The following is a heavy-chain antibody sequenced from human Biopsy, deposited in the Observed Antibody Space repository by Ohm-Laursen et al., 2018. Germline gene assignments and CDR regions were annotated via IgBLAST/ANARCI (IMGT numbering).Heavy chain of an antibody. J-gene: IGHJ6*02. CDR2: VDWDDYK. CDR1: GFSLSARGMC. D-gene: IGHD6-13*01. Sequence: TQTLTLTCSFSGFSLSARGMCVSWILQAPGKALEWLARVDWDDYKDYSASLQTKLSISKDTSNDQMVLTVNNVDPADTATYYCARTPILIVSAGLVYRHRRHLQGMDVWGQGIAVTVS. CDR3: ARTPILIVSAGLVYRHRRHLQGMDV. V-gene: IGHV2-70*11.